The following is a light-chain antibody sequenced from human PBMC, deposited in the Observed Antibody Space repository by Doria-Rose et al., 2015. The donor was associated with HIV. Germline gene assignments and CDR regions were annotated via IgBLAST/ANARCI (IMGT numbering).Light chain of an antibody. CDR3: CSYAGSDTPYV. V-gene: IGLV2-11*03. Sequence: TISCTGGSSDVGGYNYVSWYQEHPGKAPKLMMYDVSKRPSGVPDRFSGSKSGNTASLTISGLQAEDEADYYCCSYAGSDTPYVFGTGTKVTVL. CDR1: SSDVGGYNY. J-gene: IGLJ1*01. CDR2: DVS.